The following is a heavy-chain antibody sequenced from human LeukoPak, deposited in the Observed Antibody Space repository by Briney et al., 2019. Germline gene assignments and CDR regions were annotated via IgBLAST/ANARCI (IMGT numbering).Heavy chain of an antibody. CDR1: GFTFIDSY. D-gene: IGHD1-1*01. V-gene: IGHV3-11*06. Sequence: GGSLRLSCAASGFTFIDSYMTWVRQAPGKGLEWLSYISGSGDDTNYADSVRGRFTISRDNAKNSLYLQMNSLRVEDTAVYYCARDPRTVRIWGQGTLVTVSS. CDR3: ARDPRTVRI. J-gene: IGHJ4*02. CDR2: ISGSGDDT.